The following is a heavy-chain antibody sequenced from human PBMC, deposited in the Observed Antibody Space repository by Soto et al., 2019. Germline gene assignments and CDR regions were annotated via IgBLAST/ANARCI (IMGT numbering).Heavy chain of an antibody. D-gene: IGHD1-26*01. J-gene: IGHJ4*02. CDR3: ARDGGSYYLDY. CDR2: ISSNGGST. CDR1: GFTVSRYA. Sequence: GGSLRLSCAASGFTVSRYAMHWVRQAPGKGLEYVSVISSNGGSTYYANSVKGRFTISRDNSKNTLYLQMGSLRAEDMAVYYCARDGGSYYLDYWGQGTLVTSPQ. V-gene: IGHV3-64*01.